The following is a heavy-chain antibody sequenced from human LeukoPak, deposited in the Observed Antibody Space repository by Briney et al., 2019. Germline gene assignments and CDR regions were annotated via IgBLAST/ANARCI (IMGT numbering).Heavy chain of an antibody. Sequence: SETLSLTCAVYGGSFSGYYWSWIRQPPGKGLEWIGEINHSGSTNYNPSLKSRVTISVDTSKNQFSLKLSSVTAADTAVYYCAKVGQRRQWLVRGYYYYGMDVWGQGTTVTVSS. CDR1: GGSFSGYY. CDR2: INHSGST. J-gene: IGHJ6*02. D-gene: IGHD6-19*01. V-gene: IGHV4-34*01. CDR3: AKVGQRRQWLVRGYYYYGMDV.